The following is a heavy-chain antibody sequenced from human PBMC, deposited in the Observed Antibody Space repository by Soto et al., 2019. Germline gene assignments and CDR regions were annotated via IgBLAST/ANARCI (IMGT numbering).Heavy chain of an antibody. CDR1: GYTFTSYG. CDR2: ISAYNGNT. J-gene: IGHJ6*02. Sequence: ASVKVSCKASGYTFTSYGISWVRQAPGQGLEWMGWISAYNGNTNYAQKLQGRVTMTTDTSTSTAYMELRSLRSEDTAVYYCASGSWPGDYYGMDVWGQGTTVTVSS. D-gene: IGHD6-13*01. CDR3: ASGSWPGDYYGMDV. V-gene: IGHV1-18*01.